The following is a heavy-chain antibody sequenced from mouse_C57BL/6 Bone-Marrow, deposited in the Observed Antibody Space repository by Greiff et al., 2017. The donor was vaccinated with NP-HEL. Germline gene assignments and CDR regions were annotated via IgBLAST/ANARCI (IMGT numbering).Heavy chain of an antibody. Sequence: VKLMESGAELVKPGASVKISCKASGYAFSSYWMNWVKQRPGKGLEWIGQIYPGDGDTNYNGKFKGKATLTADKSSSTAYMQLSSLTSEDSAVYFCSKSLITTVVASYWYFDGWGTGTTVTNSS. D-gene: IGHD1-1*01. J-gene: IGHJ1*03. CDR2: IYPGDGDT. CDR3: SKSLITTVVASYWYFDG. V-gene: IGHV1-80*01. CDR1: GYAFSSYW.